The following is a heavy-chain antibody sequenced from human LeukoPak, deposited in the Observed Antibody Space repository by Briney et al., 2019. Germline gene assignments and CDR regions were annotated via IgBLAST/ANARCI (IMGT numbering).Heavy chain of an antibody. CDR2: ISAYNGNT. V-gene: IGHV1-18*01. J-gene: IGHJ4*02. CDR1: GYTFTSYG. D-gene: IGHD2-15*01. Sequence: ASVKVSCKASGYTFTSYGISWVRQAPGQGLEWMGWISAYNGNTNYAQKLQGRVTMTTDTSTSTAYMELRSLRSDDTAVYYCARDWTLGYCSGGSCYSPGYYWGQGTLVTVSP. CDR3: ARDWTLGYCSGGSCYSPGYY.